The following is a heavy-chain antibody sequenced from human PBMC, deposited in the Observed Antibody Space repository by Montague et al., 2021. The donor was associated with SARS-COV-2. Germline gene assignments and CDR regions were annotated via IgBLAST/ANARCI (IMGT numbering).Heavy chain of an antibody. V-gene: IGHV4-4*02. CDR1: GGSISGSNR. J-gene: IGHJ5*02. CDR2: ILHSGST. Sequence: SETLSLTCAVSGGSISGSNRGTWRRQPPGKGLEWIGEILHSGSTNYISSLKSRVTISVDKSKNQFSLKLTSLTAADTAVYYCARDFRGAYNFFDPWGQGALVTVSS. D-gene: IGHD4/OR15-4a*01. CDR3: ARDFRGAYNFFDP.